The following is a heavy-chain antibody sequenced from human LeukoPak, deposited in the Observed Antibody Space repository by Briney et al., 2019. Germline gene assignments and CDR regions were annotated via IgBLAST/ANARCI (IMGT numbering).Heavy chain of an antibody. J-gene: IGHJ5*02. CDR2: IIPIFGTA. CDR1: GGTFSSYA. D-gene: IGHD3-16*02. CDR3: ARAKSLTGNWFDP. Sequence: ASVKVSCKASGGTFSSYAISWVRQAPGQGLEWMGGIIPIFGTANYAQKFQGRVTITADKSTSTAYMELSSLRSEDTAVYYCARAKSLTGNWFDPWGQGTLVTVSS. V-gene: IGHV1-69*06.